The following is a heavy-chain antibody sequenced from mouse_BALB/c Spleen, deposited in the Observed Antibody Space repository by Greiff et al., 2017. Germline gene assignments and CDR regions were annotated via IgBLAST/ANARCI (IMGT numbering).Heavy chain of an antibody. Sequence: DVHLVESGGGLVQPGGSRKLSCAASGFTFSSFGMHWVRQAPEKGLEWVAYISSGSSTIYYADTVKGRFTISRDNPKNTLFLQMTSLRSEDTAMYYCARSPGDYWGQGTTLTVSS. V-gene: IGHV5-17*02. CDR1: GFTFSSFG. CDR3: ARSPGDY. CDR2: ISSGSSTI. J-gene: IGHJ2*01.